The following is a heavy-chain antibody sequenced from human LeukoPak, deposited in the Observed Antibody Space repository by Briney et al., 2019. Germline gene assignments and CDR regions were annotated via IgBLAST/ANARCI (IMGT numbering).Heavy chain of an antibody. CDR1: GFTLSDYY. Sequence: GGSLRLSCAASGFTLSDYYMNWIRQAPGKGLEWVSYISSSGNVIYYADSVKGRFTISRDNSKNTLYLQMNSLRAEDTAVYYCAKNLALEAGATIYWGQGTLVTVSS. V-gene: IGHV3-11*04. CDR2: ISSSGNVI. D-gene: IGHD1-26*01. J-gene: IGHJ4*02. CDR3: AKNLALEAGATIY.